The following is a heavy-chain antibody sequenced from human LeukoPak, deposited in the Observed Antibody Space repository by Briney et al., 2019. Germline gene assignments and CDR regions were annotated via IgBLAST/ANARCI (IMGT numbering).Heavy chain of an antibody. D-gene: IGHD4-17*01. Sequence: SVKVSCKASGFXFSSSAVQWVRQARGQRLEWIGGIFVGSGNTNYAQNFQERVTITRDMSTSTAYMELSSLRSEDTAVYYCVADCYGDCIDWGQGTLVTVSS. CDR2: IFVGSGNT. J-gene: IGHJ4*02. CDR1: GFXFSSSA. V-gene: IGHV1-58*01. CDR3: VADCYGDCID.